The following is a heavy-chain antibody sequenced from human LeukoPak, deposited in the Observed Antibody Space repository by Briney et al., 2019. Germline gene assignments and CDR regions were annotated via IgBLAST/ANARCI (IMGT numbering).Heavy chain of an antibody. CDR1: GGSISSYY. D-gene: IGHD2-15*01. Sequence: SETLSLTCTVSGGSISSYYWSWIRQPPGKGLEWIGYIYYSGSTYYNPSLKSRVTISVDTSKNQFSLKLSSVTAADTAVYYCAREDCSGDGCYSFDYWGQGTLVTVFS. CDR2: IYYSGST. V-gene: IGHV4-59*01. CDR3: AREDCSGDGCYSFDY. J-gene: IGHJ4*02.